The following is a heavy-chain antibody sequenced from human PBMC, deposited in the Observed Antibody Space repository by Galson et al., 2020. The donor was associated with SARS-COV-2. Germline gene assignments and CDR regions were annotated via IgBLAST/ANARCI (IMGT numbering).Heavy chain of an antibody. CDR3: ARDVSGGASDI. D-gene: IGHD1-26*01. CDR1: GFTFPNYA. V-gene: IGHV3-30*04. Sequence: LSLTCAASGFTFPNYAIHWVRQAPGKGLEWVAVISHDGRIEVYADSVKGRFTISRDNSENMLFLQMDSLRADDTAVYYCARDVSGGASDIWGQGTMVTVSS. CDR2: ISHDGRIE. J-gene: IGHJ3*02.